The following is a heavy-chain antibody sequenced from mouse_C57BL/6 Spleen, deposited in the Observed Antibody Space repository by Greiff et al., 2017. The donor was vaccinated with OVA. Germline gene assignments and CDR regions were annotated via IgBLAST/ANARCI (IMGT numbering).Heavy chain of an antibody. V-gene: IGHV14-2*01. CDR1: GFNIKDYY. D-gene: IGHD1-1*01. J-gene: IGHJ1*03. Sequence: EVKLMESGAELVKPGASVKLSCTASGFNIKDYYMHWVKQRTEQGLEWIGRIDPEDGETKYAPKFQGKATITADTSSNTAYLQLRSLTSEDTAVYYCASLDYYGSSPPYFDVWGTGTTVTVSS. CDR3: ASLDYYGSSPPYFDV. CDR2: IDPEDGET.